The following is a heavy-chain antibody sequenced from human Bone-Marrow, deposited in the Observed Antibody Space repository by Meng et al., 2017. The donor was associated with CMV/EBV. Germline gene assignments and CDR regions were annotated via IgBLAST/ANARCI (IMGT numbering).Heavy chain of an antibody. J-gene: IGHJ4*02. CDR3: ARSSGWSRFDY. CDR1: GHNVTDYY. CDR2: INPNDDP. V-gene: IGHV1-2*02. Sequence: QVQLVQLGAEVQQPGASAKFSCKASGHNVTDYYIHWVRQAPGQWLEWMGWINPNDDPNYAQNFQGRVTMTRDMSINTVYMELSRLTSDDTAVYYCARSSGWSRFDYWGLGTLVTVSS. D-gene: IGHD6-19*01.